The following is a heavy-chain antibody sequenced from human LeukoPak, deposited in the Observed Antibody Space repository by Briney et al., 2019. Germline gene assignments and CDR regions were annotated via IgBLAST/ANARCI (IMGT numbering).Heavy chain of an antibody. V-gene: IGHV3-23*01. CDR1: GFTFSSYA. D-gene: IGHD3-9*01. CDR2: ISGSGGST. J-gene: IGHJ4*02. CDR3: ARGKYYDILTGPIGHFDY. Sequence: PGGSLRLSCAAPGFTFSSYAMSWVRQAPGKGLEWVSAISGSGGSTYYADSVKGRFTISRDNSKNTLYLQMNSLRAEDTAVYYCARGKYYDILTGPIGHFDYWGQGTLVTVSS.